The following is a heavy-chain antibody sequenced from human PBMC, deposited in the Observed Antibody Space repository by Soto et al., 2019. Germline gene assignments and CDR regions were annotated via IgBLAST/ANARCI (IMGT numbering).Heavy chain of an antibody. CDR1: GYTFTSYY. V-gene: IGHV1-46*01. CDR3: ASHGYYYDSSGYYQIHYFDY. J-gene: IGHJ4*02. Sequence: QVQLVQSGAEVRKPGASVKVSCKASGYTFTSYYMHWVRQAPGQGLEWMGIINPSGGSPTYAQKFQGRVTMTRDTSTSTVYMELSSLRSEDTAVYYCASHGYYYDSSGYYQIHYFDYWGQGTLVTVSS. CDR2: INPSGGSP. D-gene: IGHD3-22*01.